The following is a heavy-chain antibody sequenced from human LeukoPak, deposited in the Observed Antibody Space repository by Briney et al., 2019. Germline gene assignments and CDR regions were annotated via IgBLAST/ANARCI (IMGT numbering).Heavy chain of an antibody. CDR3: ARAGYGDSDFDY. V-gene: IGHV4-4*02. D-gene: IGHD4-17*01. CDR1: GGSISSSNW. J-gene: IGHJ4*02. Sequence: SETLSLTCAVSGGSISSSNWWIWVRPPPGKGLEWIGEIYHSGNTYYNPSLKSRVTISVDTSKNQFSLKLNSVTAADTAVYYCARAGYGDSDFDYWGQGTLVTVSS. CDR2: IYHSGNT.